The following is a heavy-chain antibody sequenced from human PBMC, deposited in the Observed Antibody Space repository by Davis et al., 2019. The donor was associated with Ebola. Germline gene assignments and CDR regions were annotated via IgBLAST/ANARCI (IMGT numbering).Heavy chain of an antibody. D-gene: IGHD6-19*01. V-gene: IGHV3-21*04. Sequence: PGGSLRLSCAASGFTFSSYSMNWVRQAPGKGLERVSSISSSSSYIYYADSVKGRFTISRDNAKNSLYLQMNSLRSEDTAVYYCAADLRGSSGWFDYWGQGTLVTVSS. CDR2: ISSSSSYI. J-gene: IGHJ4*02. CDR3: AADLRGSSGWFDY. CDR1: GFTFSSYS.